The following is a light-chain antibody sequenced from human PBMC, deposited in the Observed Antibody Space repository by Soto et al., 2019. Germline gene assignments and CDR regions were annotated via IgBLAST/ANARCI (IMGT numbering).Light chain of an antibody. CDR2: DAS. J-gene: IGKJ1*01. CDR3: QQYRT. CDR1: QIISSW. V-gene: IGKV1-5*01. Sequence: DIQMTQSPSTLSASVGDRVTITCRASQIISSWLAWYQQKPGKAPKLLIYDASSLETGVPSRFGGSRSGTEFTLTISSLQPEDFATYYCQQYRTFGQGTKVDIK.